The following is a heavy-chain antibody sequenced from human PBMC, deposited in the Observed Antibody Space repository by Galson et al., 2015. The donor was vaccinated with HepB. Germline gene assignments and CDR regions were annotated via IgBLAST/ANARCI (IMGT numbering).Heavy chain of an antibody. CDR3: ATDLGGYDSSPFDY. Sequence: SVKVSCKASGGTFSSYAISWVRQAPGQGLEWMGGIIPIFGTANYAQKFQGRVTITADESTSTAYMELSSLRSEDTAVYYCATDLGGYDSSPFDYWGQGTLVTVSS. D-gene: IGHD5-12*01. V-gene: IGHV1-69*13. CDR2: IIPIFGTA. J-gene: IGHJ4*02. CDR1: GGTFSSYA.